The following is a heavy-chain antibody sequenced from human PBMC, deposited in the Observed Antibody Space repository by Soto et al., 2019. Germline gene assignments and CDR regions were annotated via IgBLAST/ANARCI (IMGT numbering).Heavy chain of an antibody. J-gene: IGHJ3*02. CDR2: ISSNGGST. CDR1: GFTFSSYA. CDR3: ARFMIVVVDDAFDI. V-gene: IGHV3-64*04. Sequence: GGSLRLSCSASGFTFSSYAMHWVRQAPGKGLEYVSAISSNGGSTYYAYSVKGRFTISRDNSKNTLYLQMNSLRAEDTAVYYCARFMIVVVDDAFDIWGQGTMVTVSS. D-gene: IGHD3-22*01.